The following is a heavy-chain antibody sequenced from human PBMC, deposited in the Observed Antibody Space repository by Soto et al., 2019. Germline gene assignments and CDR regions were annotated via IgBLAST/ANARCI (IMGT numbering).Heavy chain of an antibody. CDR1: GGTFSSYT. CDR2: IIPILGIA. J-gene: IGHJ4*02. D-gene: IGHD3-3*01. Sequence: SVKVSCKASGGTFSSYTISWVRQAPGQGLEWMGRIIPILGIANYAQKFQGRVTITADKSTSTAYMELSSLRSEDTAVYYCASFGHSRDFIDYCTQRSLVTVSS. V-gene: IGHV1-69*02. CDR3: ASFGHSRDFIDY.